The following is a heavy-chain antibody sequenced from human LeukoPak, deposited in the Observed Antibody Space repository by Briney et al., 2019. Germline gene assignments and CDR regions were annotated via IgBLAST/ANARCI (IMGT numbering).Heavy chain of an antibody. D-gene: IGHD3-10*01. CDR1: GYTFTSYG. CDR2: ISAYNGNT. J-gene: IGHJ4*02. V-gene: IGHV1-18*01. CDR3: ARGLIDSGSYTGDYFDY. Sequence: GASVKVSCKASGYTFTSYGISWVRQAPGQGLEWMGWISAYNGNTNYAQKLQGRVTMTTDTSTSTAYMELRSLRSDDTAVYYCARGLIDSGSYTGDYFDYWGQGTLVTVSS.